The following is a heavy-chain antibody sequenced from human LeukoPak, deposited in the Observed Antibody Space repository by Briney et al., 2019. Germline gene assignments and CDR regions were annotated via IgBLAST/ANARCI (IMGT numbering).Heavy chain of an antibody. CDR2: ISSSSSTI. CDR1: GFTFSSYS. Sequence: GGSLRLSCAASGFTFSSYSMNWVRQAPGKGLEWISYISSSSSTIYYADSVKGRFTISRDNAKNSLYLQMNSLRAEDTAVYYCARVSSGWYGGFDPWGQGTLVTVSS. J-gene: IGHJ5*02. D-gene: IGHD6-19*01. V-gene: IGHV3-48*04. CDR3: ARVSSGWYGGFDP.